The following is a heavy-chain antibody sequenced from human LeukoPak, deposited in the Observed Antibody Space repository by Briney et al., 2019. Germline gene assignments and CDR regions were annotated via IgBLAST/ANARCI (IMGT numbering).Heavy chain of an antibody. J-gene: IGHJ5*01. V-gene: IGHV1-69*04. CDR1: GGTFSSYA. D-gene: IGHD6-13*01. Sequence: ASVKVSCKASGGTFSSYAISWVRQAPGQGLEWMGRIIPILGIANYAQKFQGRVAITADKSTSTAYMELSSLRSEDTAVYYCAREDVVREWCSWVPRKWVDPWGQGTLVTVSS. CDR3: AREDVVREWCSWVPRKWVDP. CDR2: IIPILGIA.